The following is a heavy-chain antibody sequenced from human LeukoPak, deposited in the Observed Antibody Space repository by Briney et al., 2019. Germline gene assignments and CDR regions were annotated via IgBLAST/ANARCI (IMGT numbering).Heavy chain of an antibody. CDR2: ISSSSSTI. Sequence: GGSLRLSCAASGFTFSSYSMNWVRQAPGKGLEWVSYISSSSSTIYYADSVKGRFTISRDNAKNSLYLQMNSLRAEDTAVYYCARGSKYTSSWSRNKWFDPWGQGTLVTVSS. D-gene: IGHD6-13*01. CDR3: ARGSKYTSSWSRNKWFDP. J-gene: IGHJ5*02. CDR1: GFTFSSYS. V-gene: IGHV3-48*01.